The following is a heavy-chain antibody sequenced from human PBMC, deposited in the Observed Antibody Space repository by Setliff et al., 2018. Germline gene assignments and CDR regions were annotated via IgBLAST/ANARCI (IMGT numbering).Heavy chain of an antibody. CDR2: INYSGIT. CDR1: GDSISSSSYY. V-gene: IGHV4-39*01. CDR3: ARIKDEYFQN. Sequence: SETLSLTCSVSGDSISSSSYYWGWIRQPPGKGLEWIGSINYSGITYYKPSLKSRVTISVDTSQNQFSLKLSSATAADTAIYYCARIKDEYFQNWGQGSLVTVSS. J-gene: IGHJ1*01.